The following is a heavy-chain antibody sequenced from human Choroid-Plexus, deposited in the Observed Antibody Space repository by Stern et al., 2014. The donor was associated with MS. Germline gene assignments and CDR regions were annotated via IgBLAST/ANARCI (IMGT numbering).Heavy chain of an antibody. CDR2: VSNDGRNK. CDR1: GFTLGSCA. J-gene: IGHJ5*02. CDR3: AKDRQYLTYFFDH. V-gene: IGHV3-30*18. Sequence: VQLVESGGGVVQPGRPLRLSCVASGFTLGSCAMHWVRQAPGQGLEWVAGVSNDGRNKYYADSGKGRFTISRDNSQNTLYMQMSSLRPEDTAVYYCAKDRQYLTYFFDHWGQGSLVTVSS. D-gene: IGHD2/OR15-2a*01.